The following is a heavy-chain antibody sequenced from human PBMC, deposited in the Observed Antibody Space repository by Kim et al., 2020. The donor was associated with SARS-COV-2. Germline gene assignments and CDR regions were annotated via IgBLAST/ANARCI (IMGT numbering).Heavy chain of an antibody. Sequence: GGSLRLSCAVSGFTFRGYWMHWVRQAPGEGLVWVSVISSDGRSTHNADSVKGRFTISRDNAMNTLYLQMNSLRAEDTAVYYCARVSSYSMDVWGQGATVTVSS. CDR1: GFTFRGYW. D-gene: IGHD2-15*01. V-gene: IGHV3-74*01. J-gene: IGHJ6*02. CDR3: ARVSSYSMDV. CDR2: ISSDGRST.